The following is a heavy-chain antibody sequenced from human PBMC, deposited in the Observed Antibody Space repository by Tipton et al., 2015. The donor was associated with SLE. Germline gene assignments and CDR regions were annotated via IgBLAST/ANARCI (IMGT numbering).Heavy chain of an antibody. J-gene: IGHJ3*02. V-gene: IGHV4-59*01. CDR3: ARGGSGYFDAFDI. D-gene: IGHD3-22*01. Sequence: TLSLTCTVSGGSISSYYWSWIRQPPGKGLEWIGYIYYSGSTNYNPSLKSRVTISVDTSKNQFSLKLNSVTAADTAVYYCARGGSGYFDAFDIWGQGTMVTVSS. CDR1: GGSISSYY. CDR2: IYYSGST.